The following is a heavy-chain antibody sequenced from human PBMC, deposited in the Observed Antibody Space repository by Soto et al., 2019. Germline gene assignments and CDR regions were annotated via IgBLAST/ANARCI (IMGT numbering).Heavy chain of an antibody. CDR3: ATYSLDRHCSGATCYSYYDY. CDR2: IYYSGST. CDR1: GDSISSSSYY. D-gene: IGHD2-15*01. J-gene: IGHJ4*02. Sequence: SETLSLTCAVSGDSISSSSYYCVWIRQPPGKGLEWIGSIYYSGSTSYNPSLKSRVTISVDTSKNQFSLKLSSVTAADTAVYYCATYSLDRHCSGATCYSYYDYWGQGTLVTVSS. V-gene: IGHV4-39*01.